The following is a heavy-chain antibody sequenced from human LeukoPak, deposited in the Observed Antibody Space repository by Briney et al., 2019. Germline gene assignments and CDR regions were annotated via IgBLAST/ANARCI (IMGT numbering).Heavy chain of an antibody. V-gene: IGHV1-18*01. CDR3: ARDDLSEGLMIVVGIDAFDI. CDR1: GYTFTSYG. CDR2: ISAYNGNT. Sequence: ASVKVSCKASGYTFTSYGISWVRQAPGQGLEWMGWISAYNGNTNYAQKLQGRVTMTTDTSTSTAYMELRSLRSDDTAVYYCARDDLSEGLMIVVGIDAFDIWGQGTMVTVSS. D-gene: IGHD3-22*01. J-gene: IGHJ3*02.